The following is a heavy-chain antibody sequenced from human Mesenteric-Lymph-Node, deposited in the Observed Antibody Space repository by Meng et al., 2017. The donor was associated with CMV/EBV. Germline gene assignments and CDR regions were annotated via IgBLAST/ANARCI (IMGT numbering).Heavy chain of an antibody. CDR2: IYYSGST. J-gene: IGHJ5*02. V-gene: IGHV4-59*08. CDR3: ARHLPSLATSGAQGFDP. D-gene: IGHD6-13*01. Sequence: SETLSLTCTVSGGSFSSYYWSWIRQPPEKGLEWIGFIYYSGSTNYNPSLKSRVTISLDTSKNQFSMELSSVTAADTAVYYCARHLPSLATSGAQGFDPWGQGTLVTVSS. CDR1: GGSFSSYY.